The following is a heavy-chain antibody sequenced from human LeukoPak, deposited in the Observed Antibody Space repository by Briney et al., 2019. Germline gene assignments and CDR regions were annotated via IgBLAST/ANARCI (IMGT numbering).Heavy chain of an antibody. V-gene: IGHV4-39*01. CDR2: IYYSGST. CDR3: ARRKFKYYFDY. Sequence: SETLSLTCTVSGGSISSYYWGWIRQPPGKGLEWIGSIYYSGSTYYNPSLKSRVTISVDTSKNQFSLKLSSVTAADTAVYYCARRKFKYYFDYWGQGTLVTVSS. J-gene: IGHJ4*02. CDR1: GGSISSYY.